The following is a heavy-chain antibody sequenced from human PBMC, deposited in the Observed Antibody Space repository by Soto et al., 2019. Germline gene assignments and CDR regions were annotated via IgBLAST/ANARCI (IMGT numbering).Heavy chain of an antibody. Sequence: PGGSLRLSCAASGFTFDDYGMSWVPQAPGKGLEWVSGINWNGGSTGYADSVKGRFTISRDNAKNSLYLQMNSLRAEDTALYHCARDDGTDFWSGYPLDYWGQGTLVTVSS. V-gene: IGHV3-20*01. CDR3: ARDDGTDFWSGYPLDY. J-gene: IGHJ4*02. CDR1: GFTFDDYG. CDR2: INWNGGST. D-gene: IGHD3-3*01.